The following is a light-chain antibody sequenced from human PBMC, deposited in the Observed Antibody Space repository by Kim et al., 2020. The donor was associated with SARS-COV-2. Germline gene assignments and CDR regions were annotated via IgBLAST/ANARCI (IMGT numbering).Light chain of an antibody. CDR1: ISVVGTYTY. Sequence: GQAITISCTGTISVVGTYTYDSWYQQYPVKAPKLIIYNVNTRPSGVSDRFSGSKSGNTASLTISGLQAEDEADYYCSSYATSRSYVFGTGTKVTVL. CDR3: SSYATSRSYV. V-gene: IGLV2-14*03. J-gene: IGLJ1*01. CDR2: NVN.